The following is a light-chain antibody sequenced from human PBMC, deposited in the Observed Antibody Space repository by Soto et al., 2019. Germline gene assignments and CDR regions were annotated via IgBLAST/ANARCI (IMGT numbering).Light chain of an antibody. V-gene: IGKV1-27*01. Sequence: DIQMTQSPSSLSASVGDRVTITCRASQGISNYLAWYQQKPEKVPKLLIYAASTMQAGVPSRFSGSGSGTDFTLTISSLQPEDVATDYCQKDNSAPPWTFGQGTKVEIK. J-gene: IGKJ1*01. CDR3: QKDNSAPPWT. CDR1: QGISNY. CDR2: AAS.